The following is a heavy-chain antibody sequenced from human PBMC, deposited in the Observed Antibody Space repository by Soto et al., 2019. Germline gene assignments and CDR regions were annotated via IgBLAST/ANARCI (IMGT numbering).Heavy chain of an antibody. CDR3: ASVAAGDAFDI. J-gene: IGHJ3*02. Sequence: EVQLVESGGGLVQPGGSLRLSCAASGFTFSSYAMHWVRQAPGKGLEYVSAIGSNGGSTYYANSVKGRFTISRDNSKNTLYLQMGSLRAEDMAVYYCASVAAGDAFDIWGQGTMVTVSS. CDR1: GFTFSSYA. CDR2: IGSNGGST. V-gene: IGHV3-64*01. D-gene: IGHD3-10*01.